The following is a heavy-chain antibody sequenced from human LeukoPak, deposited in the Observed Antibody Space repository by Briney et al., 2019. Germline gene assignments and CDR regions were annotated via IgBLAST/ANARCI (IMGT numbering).Heavy chain of an antibody. Sequence: KPSETLPLTCTVSGGSISSYYWSWIRQPPGKGLEWIGYIYYSGSTNYNPSLKSRVTISVDTSKNQFSLKLSSVTAADTAVYYCARAGRFGELPYDYWGQGTLVTVSS. D-gene: IGHD3-10*01. CDR1: GGSISSYY. V-gene: IGHV4-59*08. CDR3: ARAGRFGELPYDY. CDR2: IYYSGST. J-gene: IGHJ4*02.